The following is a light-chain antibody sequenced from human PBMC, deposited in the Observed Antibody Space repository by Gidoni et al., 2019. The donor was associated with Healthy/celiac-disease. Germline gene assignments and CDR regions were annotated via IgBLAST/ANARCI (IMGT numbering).Light chain of an antibody. Sequence: DIVMTQSPDSLAVSLGERATINCKSSQSVLCSSNNKNYLAWYQQKPGQPPKLLIYWASTRESGVPDRFSGSGSGTDFTLTISCLQAEDVAVYYCQQYYSTPRTFGQGTKVEIK. CDR2: WAS. CDR1: QSVLCSSNNKNY. CDR3: QQYYSTPRT. J-gene: IGKJ1*01. V-gene: IGKV4-1*01.